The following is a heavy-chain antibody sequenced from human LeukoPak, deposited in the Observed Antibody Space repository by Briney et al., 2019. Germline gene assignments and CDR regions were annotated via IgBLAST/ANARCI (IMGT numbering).Heavy chain of an antibody. Sequence: QSSETLSLTCTVSGGSISSGGYYWSWIRQHPGKGLEWIGYIYYSGSTYYNPSLKSRVTISVDTSKNQFSLKLSSVTAADTAVYYCARVMTTVKFFDYWGQGTLVTVSS. CDR2: IYYSGST. CDR3: ARVMTTVKFFDY. CDR1: GGSISSGGYY. J-gene: IGHJ4*02. V-gene: IGHV4-31*03. D-gene: IGHD4-17*01.